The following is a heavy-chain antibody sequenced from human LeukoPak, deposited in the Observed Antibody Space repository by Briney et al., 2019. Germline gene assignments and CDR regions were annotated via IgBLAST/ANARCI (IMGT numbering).Heavy chain of an antibody. CDR3: AGQGWLRTNYMDV. J-gene: IGHJ6*03. V-gene: IGHV4-59*08. D-gene: IGHD5-12*01. CDR1: GGSISSYY. CDR2: IYYSGST. Sequence: SETLSLTCTVSGGSISSYYWSWIRQPPGTGLEWIGYIYYSGSTNYNPSLRSRVTISVDTSKNQFSLKLSSVTAADTAVYYCAGQGWLRTNYMDVWGKGTTVTVSS.